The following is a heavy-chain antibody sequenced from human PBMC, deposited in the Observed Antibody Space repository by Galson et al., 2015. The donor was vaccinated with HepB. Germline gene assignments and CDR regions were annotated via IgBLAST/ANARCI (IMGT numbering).Heavy chain of an antibody. V-gene: IGHV3-30*18. CDR2: ISLYKNAE. CDR3: GKDLPNGWAIDS. Sequence: SLRLSCAASGFTFRNTNMHWVRQAPGKGQEWVALISLYKNAEPYSDSVMGRFTISRDNYRKTVYLQMRNLRPDDSAVYYCGKDLPNGWAIDSGGQGTLVTVAS. CDR1: GFTFRNTN. J-gene: IGHJ4*02. D-gene: IGHD2-8*01.